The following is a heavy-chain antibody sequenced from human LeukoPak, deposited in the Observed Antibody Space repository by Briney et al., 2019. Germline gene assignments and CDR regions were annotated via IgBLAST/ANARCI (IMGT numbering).Heavy chain of an antibody. CDR2: INHSGST. CDR3: ARLGYCSGGSCYPIDY. J-gene: IGHJ4*02. CDR1: GGSFSGYY. V-gene: IGHV4-34*01. Sequence: SETLSLTCAVYGGSFSGYYWSWIRQPPGKGLEWIGEINHSGSTNYNPSLKSRVTISVDTPKNQFSLKLSSVTAADTAVYYCARLGYCSGGSCYPIDYWGQGTLVTVSS. D-gene: IGHD2-15*01.